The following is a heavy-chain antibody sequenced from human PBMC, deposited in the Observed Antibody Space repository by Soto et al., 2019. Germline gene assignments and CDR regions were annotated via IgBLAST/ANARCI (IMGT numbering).Heavy chain of an antibody. J-gene: IGHJ5*02. V-gene: IGHV3-23*01. CDR1: GFTFSSYA. D-gene: IGHD3-10*01. Sequence: EVQLLESGGGLVQPGGSLRLSCAASGFTFSSYAMSWVRQAPGKGLEWVSAISGSGGSTYYADSVKGRFTISRDNSKNTLYLQMNSLRAEDTAVYYCAKDRGVRGPIPNWFDPWGQGTLVTVSS. CDR3: AKDRGVRGPIPNWFDP. CDR2: ISGSGGST.